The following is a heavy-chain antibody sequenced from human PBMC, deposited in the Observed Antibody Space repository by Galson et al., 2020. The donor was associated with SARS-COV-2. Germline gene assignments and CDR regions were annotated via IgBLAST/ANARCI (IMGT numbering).Heavy chain of an antibody. D-gene: IGHD3-22*01. V-gene: IGHV4-31*03. CDR2: IYYSGST. CDR3: ARGDYYDSSGRTGAFDI. Sequence: ASETLSLTCTVSGGSISSGGYYWSWIRQHPGKGLEWIGYIYYSGSTYYNPSLKSRVTISVDTSKNQFSLKLSSVTAADTAVYYCARGDYYDSSGRTGAFDIWGQGTMVTVS. CDR1: GGSISSGGYY. J-gene: IGHJ3*02.